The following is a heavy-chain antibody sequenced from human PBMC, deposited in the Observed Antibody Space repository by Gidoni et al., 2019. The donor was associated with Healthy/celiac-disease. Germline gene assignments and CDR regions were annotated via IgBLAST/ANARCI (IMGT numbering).Heavy chain of an antibody. V-gene: IGHV1-2*02. D-gene: IGHD2-21*02. CDR1: GYTFTGYY. J-gene: IGHJ4*02. CDR3: ARDRVLLAYCGGDCYSYYFDY. CDR2: INPNSGGT. Sequence: QVQLVQSGAGVKKPGASVKVACKAAGYTFTGYYMHWGRQAPGQGLEWMGWINPNSGGTNYAQKFQGRVTMTRDTSISTAYMELSRLRSDDTAVYYCARDRVLLAYCGGDCYSYYFDYWGQGTLVTVSS.